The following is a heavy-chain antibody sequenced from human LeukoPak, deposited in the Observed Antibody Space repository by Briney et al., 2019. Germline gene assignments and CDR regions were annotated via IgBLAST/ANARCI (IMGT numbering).Heavy chain of an antibody. Sequence: SETLSLTCAVSGYSISSGYYWGWIRQPPGKGLEWIGSIYHSGSTYYNPSLKSRVTISVDTSKNQFSLKLSSVTAADTAVYYCARRKRITIFGVVIIGVIDYWGQGTLVTVSS. D-gene: IGHD3-3*01. V-gene: IGHV4-38-2*01. CDR2: IYHSGST. CDR3: ARRKRITIFGVVIIGVIDY. J-gene: IGHJ4*02. CDR1: GYSISSGYY.